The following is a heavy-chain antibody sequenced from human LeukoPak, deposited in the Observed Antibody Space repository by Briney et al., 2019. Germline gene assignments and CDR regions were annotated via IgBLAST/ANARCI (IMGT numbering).Heavy chain of an antibody. CDR3: ARHYYDSTGYYYNWFDP. CDR2: IYPGDSDT. CDR1: GYSFSSYR. J-gene: IGHJ5*02. D-gene: IGHD3-22*01. V-gene: IGHV5-51*01. Sequence: GESRKISCKGSGYSFSSYRIGWGRRMPGKGLEWRGIIYPGDSDTRYSPSFQGEVTISADKSISTPYLQRSSLKALDTAMYYCARHYYDSTGYYYNWFDPWGQGTLVTVSS.